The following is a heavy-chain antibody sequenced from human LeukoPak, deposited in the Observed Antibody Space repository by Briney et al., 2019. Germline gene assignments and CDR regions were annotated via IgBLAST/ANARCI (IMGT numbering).Heavy chain of an antibody. CDR1: GGSISSGDYY. Sequence: TLSLTCTVSGGSISSGDYYWSWIRQPPGKGLEWIGYIYYSGSTYYNPSLKSRVTISVDTSKNQFSLKLSSVTAADTAVYYCARDRGRWGWFDPWGQGTLVTVSS. D-gene: IGHD3-10*01. CDR2: IYYSGST. CDR3: ARDRGRWGWFDP. V-gene: IGHV4-30-4*08. J-gene: IGHJ5*02.